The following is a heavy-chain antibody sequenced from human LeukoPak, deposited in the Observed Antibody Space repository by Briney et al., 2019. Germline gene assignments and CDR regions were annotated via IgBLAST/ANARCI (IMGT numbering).Heavy chain of an antibody. J-gene: IGHJ4*02. V-gene: IGHV4-30-4*08. D-gene: IGHD3-3*01. CDR3: ASSSGGDFWSGYRLYFAY. CDR2: IYYSGST. CDR1: GGSISSGGYY. Sequence: SETLSLTCTISGGSISSGGYYWSWIRQHPGKGLEWIGYIYYSGSTYYNPSLKSRVSVSVDTSKNQFSLKVTSVTAADSAVYYCASSSGGDFWSGYRLYFAYWGRGSLVTVSP.